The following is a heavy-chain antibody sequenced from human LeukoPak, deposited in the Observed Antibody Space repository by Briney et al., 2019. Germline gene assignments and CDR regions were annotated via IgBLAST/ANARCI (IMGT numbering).Heavy chain of an antibody. D-gene: IGHD3-22*01. J-gene: IGHJ3*02. CDR1: GFTFSNAW. V-gene: IGHV3-15*01. Sequence: PGGSLRLSCATSGFTFSNAWMRWVRQAPGKGLEWIGRIKSNSDGGKTDYAAPVKGRFTISRDNSKNTLYLQMTSLKTEESDGYCCTTVLSVISANYFPMVAFDMWGQGAMLPLS. CDR2: IKSNSDGGKT. CDR3: TTVLSVISANYFPMVAFDM.